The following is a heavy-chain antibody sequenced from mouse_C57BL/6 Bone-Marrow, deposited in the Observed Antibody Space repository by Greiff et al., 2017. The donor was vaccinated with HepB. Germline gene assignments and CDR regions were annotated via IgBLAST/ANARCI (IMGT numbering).Heavy chain of an antibody. V-gene: IGHV1-62-2*01. Sequence: VMLVESGAELVKPGASVKLSCKASGYTFTEYTIHWVKQRSGQGLEWIGWFYPGSGSIKYNEKFKDKATLTADKSSSTVYMELSRLTSEDSAVYFCARHEEEGPYPFWYFDVWGTGTTVTVSS. CDR2: FYPGSGSI. CDR1: GYTFTEYT. J-gene: IGHJ1*03. CDR3: ARHEEEGPYPFWYFDV. D-gene: IGHD2-10*01.